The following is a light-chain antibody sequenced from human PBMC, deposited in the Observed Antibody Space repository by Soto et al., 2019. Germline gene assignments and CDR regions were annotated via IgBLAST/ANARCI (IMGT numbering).Light chain of an antibody. CDR1: QSLSSRN. CDR3: QQYDSSPRT. Sequence: ELVLTQSPGTLSLSPGERATPSCRASQSLSSRNLAWYQQKPGQAPRPLIYGVSSRATGIPDRFSGSGSGTDFTLTISRLEPEDFAVYYCQQYDSSPRTFGQGTKVE. V-gene: IGKV3-20*01. J-gene: IGKJ1*01. CDR2: GVS.